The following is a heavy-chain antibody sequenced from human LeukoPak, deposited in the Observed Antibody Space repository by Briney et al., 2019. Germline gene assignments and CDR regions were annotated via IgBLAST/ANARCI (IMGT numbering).Heavy chain of an antibody. J-gene: IGHJ4*02. CDR1: VGSISSGGDY. Sequence: KTSEILSLTCTVAVGSISSGGDYWSWLRQHPGKGLELIGYIYYSGSTYYNPSPKSRVTISVDTSKNQFSLKLSSVTAADTAVYYCARVTRWWYYFDYWGQGTLVTVSS. D-gene: IGHD2-15*01. CDR2: IYYSGST. V-gene: IGHV4-31*02. CDR3: ARVTRWWYYFDY.